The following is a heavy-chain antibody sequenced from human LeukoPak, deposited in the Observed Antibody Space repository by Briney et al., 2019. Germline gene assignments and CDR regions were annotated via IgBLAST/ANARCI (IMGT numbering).Heavy chain of an antibody. D-gene: IGHD3-10*01. V-gene: IGHV1-69*06. CDR1: GGTFSSYA. CDR2: IIPIFGTA. J-gene: IGHJ4*02. CDR3: ARALSYYYGSGLYFDY. Sequence: GASVKVSCKASGGTFSSYAISWVRQAPGQGLEWMGGIIPIFGTANYAQKFQGRVTITADKSTSTAYMELSSLRSEDTAVYYCARALSYYYGSGLYFDYWGQGTLVTVSS.